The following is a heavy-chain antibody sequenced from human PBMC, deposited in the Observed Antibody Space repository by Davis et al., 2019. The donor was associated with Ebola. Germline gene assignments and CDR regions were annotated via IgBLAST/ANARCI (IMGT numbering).Heavy chain of an antibody. CDR2: MNPNSGNT. Sequence: ASVKVSCKASGYTFTTYDINWVRQATGQELEWMGWMNPNSGNTGYAQKFQGRVTITRNTSISTAYMELSSLRSEDTAVYYCARGRDNWNYADMDVWGKGTTVTVSS. CDR1: GYTFTTYD. J-gene: IGHJ6*03. D-gene: IGHD1-7*01. CDR3: ARGRDNWNYADMDV. V-gene: IGHV1-8*01.